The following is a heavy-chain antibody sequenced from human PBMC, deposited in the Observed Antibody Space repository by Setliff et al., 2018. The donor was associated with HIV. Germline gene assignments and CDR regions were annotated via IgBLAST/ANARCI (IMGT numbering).Heavy chain of an antibody. J-gene: IGHJ4*02. CDR2: IYPTGST. CDR3: ARSPSYRSSWEYYFDY. V-gene: IGHV4-4*07. Sequence: SETLSLTCSVSGGSMSPYYWIWIRQPAGRGLEWIGRIYPTGSTIYNPSLRSRVTMSVDTSKNQFSLRLSSVTAADTAVYYCARSPSYRSSWEYYFDYWGQGILVTVSS. CDR1: GGSMSPYY. D-gene: IGHD6-13*01.